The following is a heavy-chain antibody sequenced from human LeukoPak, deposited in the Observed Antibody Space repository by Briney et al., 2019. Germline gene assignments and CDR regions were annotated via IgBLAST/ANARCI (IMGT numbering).Heavy chain of an antibody. CDR1: GYTFTSYG. CDR3: ARGSGRHYYYYGMDV. V-gene: IGHV1-18*01. D-gene: IGHD1-26*01. Sequence: ASVKVSCKASGYTFTSYGISWVRQAPGQGLEWMGWVSAYNGNTNYAQKLQGRVTMTTDTSTSTAYMELRSLRSDDTAVYYCARGSGRHYYYYGMDVWGQGTTVTVSS. CDR2: VSAYNGNT. J-gene: IGHJ6*02.